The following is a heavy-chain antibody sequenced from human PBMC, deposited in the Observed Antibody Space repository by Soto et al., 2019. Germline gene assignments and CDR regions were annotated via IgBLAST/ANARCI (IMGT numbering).Heavy chain of an antibody. Sequence: SETLSLTCTVSGGSISSGGYYWSWIRQHPGKGLEWIGYIYYSGSTYYNPSLKSRVTISVDTSKNQFSLKLSSVTAADTAVYYCARAPFPHDYGDSTAFDIWGQGTMVTVSS. V-gene: IGHV4-31*03. D-gene: IGHD4-17*01. CDR3: ARAPFPHDYGDSTAFDI. CDR1: GGSISSGGYY. CDR2: IYYSGST. J-gene: IGHJ3*02.